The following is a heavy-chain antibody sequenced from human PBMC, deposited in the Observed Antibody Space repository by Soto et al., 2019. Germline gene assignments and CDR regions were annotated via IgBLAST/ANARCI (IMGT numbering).Heavy chain of an antibody. V-gene: IGHV3-15*01. Sequence: GGSLRLSCAASGFTFSNAWMSWVRQAPGKGLEWVGRIKRKSDGGTTGYAAPVKGRFTISRDDSKNTLYLQMNSLKTEDTAVYYCTTGLSSGYYDFDYWGQGT. CDR2: IKRKSDGGTT. CDR3: TTGLSSGYYDFDY. CDR1: GFTFSNAW. J-gene: IGHJ4*02. D-gene: IGHD3-22*01.